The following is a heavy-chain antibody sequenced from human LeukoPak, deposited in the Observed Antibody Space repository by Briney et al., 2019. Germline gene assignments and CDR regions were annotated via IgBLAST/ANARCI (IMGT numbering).Heavy chain of an antibody. V-gene: IGHV4-39*07. J-gene: IGHJ5*02. Sequence: SETLSLTCTVSGDSIGGSNYHWGWIRRPPGKGLEWLGTVHHTGRAFYNPSLRGRTTVSVDTSKNQFSLKLTSVTAADTAVYYCAREPDAWGQGTLVTVSS. CDR1: GDSIGGSNYH. CDR3: AREPDA. CDR2: VHHTGRA.